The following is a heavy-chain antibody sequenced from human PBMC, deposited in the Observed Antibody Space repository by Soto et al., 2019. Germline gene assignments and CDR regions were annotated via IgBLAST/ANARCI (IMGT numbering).Heavy chain of an antibody. Sequence: GGSMRLSCAASGVTVGSHYMNWVRQAPGKGLEWVAVIYSDDNTYYADSVKGRFTISRHNSKNTLYLQMNSLRIEDTAVYFCARENDFWHSYGTYHSYLDVWGKGTTVTGSS. D-gene: IGHD3-3*01. CDR1: GVTVGSHY. CDR3: ARENDFWHSYGTYHSYLDV. V-gene: IGHV3-53*04. J-gene: IGHJ6*03. CDR2: IYSDDNT.